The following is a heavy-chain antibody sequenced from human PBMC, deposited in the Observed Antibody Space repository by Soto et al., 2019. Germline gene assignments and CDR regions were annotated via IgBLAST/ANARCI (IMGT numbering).Heavy chain of an antibody. Sequence: SLMHPYRNTGVTVKSVDIDGGRKATGKGLEWVALISYDGRDKDYADSVKGRFTISRDNSRNTLFLQLNSLRAEDTAVYYCARASMIVVVNLDYWGQGTLVTVSS. CDR2: ISYDGRDK. J-gene: IGHJ4*02. CDR3: ARASMIVVVNLDY. V-gene: IGHV3-30-3*01. CDR1: GVTVKSVD. D-gene: IGHD3-22*01.